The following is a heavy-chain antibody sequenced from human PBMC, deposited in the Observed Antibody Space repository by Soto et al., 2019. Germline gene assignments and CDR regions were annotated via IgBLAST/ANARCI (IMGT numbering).Heavy chain of an antibody. CDR1: GYIFSANY. D-gene: IGHD7-27*01. V-gene: IGHV1-2*02. CDR2: INPHSGPT. J-gene: IGHJ5*02. Sequence: QVILVQSGAEVPKPGASLKVSCKASGYIFSANYIHWVRQAPGQGLEWLGWINPHSGPTNYAQKLLGRVTMSAHTDAVTAYLDLGRLKPDDTAVYYCLRGHALGFSNRFDPWGRLALVTISS. CDR3: LRGHALGFSNRFDP.